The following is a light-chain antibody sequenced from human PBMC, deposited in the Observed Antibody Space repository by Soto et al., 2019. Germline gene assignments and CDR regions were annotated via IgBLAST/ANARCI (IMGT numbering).Light chain of an antibody. Sequence: QSVLTQPPSASGTPGQRVTISCSGSSSNIGSNTVNWYQQLPGTAPKLLIYTNNQRPSWVPDRLSGSKSCTSAALAISGLQSEDEADYYCAASDDSLNGWVFGGGTKLTVL. CDR3: AASDDSLNGWV. CDR1: SSNIGSNT. J-gene: IGLJ3*02. V-gene: IGLV1-44*01. CDR2: TNN.